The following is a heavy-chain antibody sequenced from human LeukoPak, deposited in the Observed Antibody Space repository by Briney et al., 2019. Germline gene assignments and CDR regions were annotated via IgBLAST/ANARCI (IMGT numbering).Heavy chain of an antibody. D-gene: IGHD3-10*01. Sequence: SETLSLTCIVSGDSITNHYWSLIRRPPGKGLEWVGYIYYNGIINYNPSLKSRVTISVDTSRNQFSMKLNSVTAADTAVYYCAGSGGLANTGAVFDYWGQGTLVTVSS. CDR3: AGSGGLANTGAVFDY. CDR1: GDSITNHY. J-gene: IGHJ4*02. CDR2: IYYNGII. V-gene: IGHV4-59*11.